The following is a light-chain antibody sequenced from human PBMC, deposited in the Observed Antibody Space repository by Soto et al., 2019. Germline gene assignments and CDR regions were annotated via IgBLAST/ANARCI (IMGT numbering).Light chain of an antibody. CDR2: KAS. CDR3: QHYNSSSEA. CDR1: QPISSW. Sequence: DIQMTQSPSTLSGSVGDRVTITCRASQPISSWLAWYQQKPGKAPKLLIYKASTLKRGVPSRFSGSGSGTEFTLTISSLQPDDFATYYRQHYNSSSEAFGQGTKVELK. J-gene: IGKJ1*01. V-gene: IGKV1-5*03.